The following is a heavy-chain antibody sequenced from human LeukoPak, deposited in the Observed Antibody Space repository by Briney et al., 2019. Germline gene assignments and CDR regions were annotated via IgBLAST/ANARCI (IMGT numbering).Heavy chain of an antibody. CDR1: GGSISSGSYY. D-gene: IGHD4-17*01. J-gene: IGHJ4*02. Sequence: SETLSLTCTVSGGSISSGSYYWSWIRQPAGKGLEWIGRIYTSGSTNYNPSLKSRVTISVDTSKNQFSLKLSSVTAADTAVYYCARGVYGDYGDYWGQGTLVTVSS. CDR3: ARGVYGDYGDY. V-gene: IGHV4-61*02. CDR2: IYTSGST.